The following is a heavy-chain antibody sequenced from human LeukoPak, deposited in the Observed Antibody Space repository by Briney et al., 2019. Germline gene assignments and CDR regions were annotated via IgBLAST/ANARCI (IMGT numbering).Heavy chain of an antibody. V-gene: IGHV4-30-2*01. CDR3: ASMLLVVNTEGWFDP. J-gene: IGHJ5*02. CDR1: GGSINSAYHY. CDR2: IYHSGNA. Sequence: SETLSLTCTVSGGSINSAYHYWSWIRQPPGKGLEWIGYIYHSGNAYYNPSLKSRVTISLDRSKNQFSLNLNSVTAADTALYYCASMLLVVNTEGWFDPWGQGTLVTVSS. D-gene: IGHD2-15*01.